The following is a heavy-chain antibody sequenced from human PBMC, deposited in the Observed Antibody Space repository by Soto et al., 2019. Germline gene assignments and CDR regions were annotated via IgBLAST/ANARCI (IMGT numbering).Heavy chain of an antibody. CDR3: AKDIRDDSGYDSAFGH. CDR1: GFTFSSYN. D-gene: IGHD5-12*01. Sequence: QVQLVESGGGVVQPGGSLRLSCAASGFTFSSYNMYWVRQAPGKGLEWVAVISYDGGTKYYEESVKGRFSVSRDNSKNTVFLQMNSLRIEDTATYVCAKDIRDDSGYDSAFGHWGQGTVVTVSS. J-gene: IGHJ4*02. CDR2: ISYDGGTK. V-gene: IGHV3-30*18.